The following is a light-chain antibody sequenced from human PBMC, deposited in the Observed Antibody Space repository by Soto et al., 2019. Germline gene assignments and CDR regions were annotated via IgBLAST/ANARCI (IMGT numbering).Light chain of an antibody. V-gene: IGKV1-5*01. CDR2: XAS. CDR1: QSIXRS. CDR3: QQYHSHST. Sequence: DIQMTQSPSTLSASGGDSVTIACRPSQSIXRSLLWFQPEPGKAPHALNYXASSFEGGVPSRFSGSGFGTEFTLTITNLQASDVETYCCQQYHSHSTFGQGTKVDIK. J-gene: IGKJ1*01.